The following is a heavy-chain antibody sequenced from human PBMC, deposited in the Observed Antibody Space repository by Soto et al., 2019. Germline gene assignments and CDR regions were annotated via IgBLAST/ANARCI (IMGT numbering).Heavy chain of an antibody. V-gene: IGHV4-31*03. J-gene: IGHJ4*02. CDR2: IYYSGST. Sequence: QVQLQESGPGLVKPSQTLSLTCTVSGGSISSGGYYWSWIRQHPGKGLEWIGYIYYSGSTYYNPSLKSRVTMSVDTSKNQFSLKLSSVTAADTAVYYCARGRRHDSSGYYLDYWGQGTLVTVSS. D-gene: IGHD3-22*01. CDR3: ARGRRHDSSGYYLDY. CDR1: GGSISSGGYY.